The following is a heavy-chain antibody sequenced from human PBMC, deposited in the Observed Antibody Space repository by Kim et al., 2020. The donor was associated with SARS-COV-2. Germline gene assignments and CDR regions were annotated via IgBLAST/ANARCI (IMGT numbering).Heavy chain of an antibody. V-gene: IGHV4-59*01. CDR3: AGVMRVGSGAFDI. CDR2: IYYSGST. J-gene: IGHJ3*02. Sequence: SETLSLTCTVSGGSISSYYWSWIRQPPGKGLEWIGYIYYSGSTNYNPSLKSRVTISVDTSKNQFSLKLSSVTVADTAVYYCAGVMRVGSGAFDIWGQGTMVTVSS. D-gene: IGHD1-26*01. CDR1: GGSISSYY.